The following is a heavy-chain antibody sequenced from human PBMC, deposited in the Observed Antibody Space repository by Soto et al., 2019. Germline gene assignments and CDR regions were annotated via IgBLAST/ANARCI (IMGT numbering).Heavy chain of an antibody. V-gene: IGHV3-30*18. Sequence: QVQLVESGGGVVQPGRSLRLSCAASGFTFSSYDMHWVRQAPGKGLEWVAAISSAGSNKYSADAVKGRFTIARNTSKNTLYLQMNSLRAEDTAVYYCAKTSLERVEDRVYYYVDVWGKGTTVTVSS. D-gene: IGHD3-3*01. CDR2: ISSAGSNK. CDR1: GFTFSSYD. J-gene: IGHJ6*03. CDR3: AKTSLERVEDRVYYYVDV.